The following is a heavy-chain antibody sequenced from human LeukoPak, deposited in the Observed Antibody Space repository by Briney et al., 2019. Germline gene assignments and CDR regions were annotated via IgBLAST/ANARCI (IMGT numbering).Heavy chain of an antibody. V-gene: IGHV3-30-3*01. Sequence: GRSLRLSCAASGFTFSSYAMHWVRQAPGKGLEWVAVISYDGSNKYYADSVKGRFTISGDNSKNTLYLQMNSLRAEDTAVYYCAREYDSSGYYYENWFDPWGQGTLVTVSS. CDR1: GFTFSSYA. CDR2: ISYDGSNK. CDR3: AREYDSSGYYYENWFDP. D-gene: IGHD3-22*01. J-gene: IGHJ5*02.